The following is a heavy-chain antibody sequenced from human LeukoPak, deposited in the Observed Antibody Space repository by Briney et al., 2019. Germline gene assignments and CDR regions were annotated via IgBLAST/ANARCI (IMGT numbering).Heavy chain of an antibody. V-gene: IGHV2-5*01. CDR1: GFSLSTSGVG. CDR3: AHYKHSGSYDWFDP. Sequence: SGPTLVKPTQTLTLTCTFSGFSLSTSGVGVGWIRQPPGKALEWLALIYWNDDKRYGPSLKSRLTITKDTSKNQVVLTMTNMDPVDTATYYCAHYKHSGSYDWFDPWGQGTLVTVSS. CDR2: IYWNDDK. J-gene: IGHJ5*02. D-gene: IGHD1-26*01.